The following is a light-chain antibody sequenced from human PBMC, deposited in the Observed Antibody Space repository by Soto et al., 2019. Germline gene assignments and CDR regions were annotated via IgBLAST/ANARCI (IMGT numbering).Light chain of an antibody. CDR1: RSVSSRY. CDR2: GTS. V-gene: IGKV3-20*01. CDR3: HQYGYSPYT. Sequence: EIVLTQSPGTLSLSPGERATLSCRASRSVSSRYLAWYQQKPGQAPRLLIYGTSTRSTSIPDRFSGSGSATYFTLTISRLEPEDFAVYHDHQYGYSPYTFGQGTKLEIK. J-gene: IGKJ2*01.